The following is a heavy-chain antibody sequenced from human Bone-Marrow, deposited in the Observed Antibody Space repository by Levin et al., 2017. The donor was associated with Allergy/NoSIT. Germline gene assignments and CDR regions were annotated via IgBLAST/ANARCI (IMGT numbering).Heavy chain of an antibody. CDR2: ISSSSSYI. CDR1: GFTFSSYS. J-gene: IGHJ4*02. CDR3: AREAPVVWWLRERLVPYDY. V-gene: IGHV3-21*01. D-gene: IGHD5-12*01. Sequence: GESLKITCAASGFTFSSYSMNWVRQAPGKGLEWVSSISSSSSYIYYADSVKGRFTISRDNAKNSLYLQMNSLRAEDTAVYYCAREAPVVWWLRERLVPYDYWGQGTLVTVSS.